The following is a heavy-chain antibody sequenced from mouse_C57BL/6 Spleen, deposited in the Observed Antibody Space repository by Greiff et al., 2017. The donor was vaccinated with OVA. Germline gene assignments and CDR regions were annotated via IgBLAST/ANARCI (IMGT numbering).Heavy chain of an antibody. Sequence: QVQLQQPGAELVRPGTSVKLSCKASGYTFTSYWMHWVKQRPGQGLEWIGVIDPSDSYTNYNQKFKGKATLTVDTSSSTAYMQLSSLTSEDSAVYYCAGYYGNPWFAYWGQGTLVTVSA. CDR1: GYTFTSYW. J-gene: IGHJ3*01. V-gene: IGHV1-59*01. CDR2: IDPSDSYT. D-gene: IGHD2-1*01. CDR3: AGYYGNPWFAY.